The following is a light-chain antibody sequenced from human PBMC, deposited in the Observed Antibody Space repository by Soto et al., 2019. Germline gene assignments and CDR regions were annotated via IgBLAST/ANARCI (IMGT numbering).Light chain of an antibody. CDR1: SSNIGAGYD. J-gene: IGLJ1*01. V-gene: IGLV1-40*01. Sequence: QSVLTQPPSVSGAPGQRVTISCTGGSSNIGAGYDVHWYQQLPGTAPKLLIYGNSNRPSGVPDRFSGSKSGTPASLAITGLQAEDEADYYCQSYDSSLSQNVFGTGTKVTVL. CDR2: GNS. CDR3: QSYDSSLSQNV.